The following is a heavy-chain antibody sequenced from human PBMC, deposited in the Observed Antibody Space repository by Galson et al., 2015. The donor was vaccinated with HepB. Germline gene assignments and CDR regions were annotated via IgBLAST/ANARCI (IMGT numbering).Heavy chain of an antibody. J-gene: IGHJ6*02. CDR2: ISSSSSTI. D-gene: IGHD6-6*01. CDR3: ASSSTLDYYYYGMDV. Sequence: SLRLSCAASGFTFSSYSMNWVRQAPGKGLEWVSYISSSSSTIYYADSVKGRFTISRDNAKNSLYLQMSSLRAEDTAVYYCASSSTLDYYYYGMDVWGQGTTVTVSS. CDR1: GFTFSSYS. V-gene: IGHV3-48*04.